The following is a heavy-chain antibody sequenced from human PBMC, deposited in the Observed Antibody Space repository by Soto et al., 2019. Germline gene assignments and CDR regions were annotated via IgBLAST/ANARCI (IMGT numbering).Heavy chain of an antibody. CDR3: ARPSGDSSGLDAFDI. D-gene: IGHD6-19*01. J-gene: IGHJ3*02. CDR2: IYYSGST. Sequence: PSETLSLTCTVSGGSISSSSYYWGWIRQPPGKGLEWIGSIYYSGSTYYNPSLKSRVTISVDTSKNQFSLKLSSVTAADTAVYYCARPSGDSSGLDAFDIWGQGTMVT. CDR1: GGSISSSSYY. V-gene: IGHV4-39*01.